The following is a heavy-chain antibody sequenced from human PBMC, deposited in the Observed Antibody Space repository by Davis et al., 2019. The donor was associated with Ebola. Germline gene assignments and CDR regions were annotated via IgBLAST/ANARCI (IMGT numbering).Heavy chain of an antibody. CDR2: IYYSGST. J-gene: IGHJ6*02. CDR1: GGSISSSSYY. V-gene: IGHV4-39*01. Sequence: PSETLSLTCTVSGGSISSSSYYWGWIRQPPGKGLEWIESIYYSGSTYYNPSLKSRVTISVDTSKNQFSLKLSSVTAADTAVYYCASTESFGVGYGMDVWGQGTTVTVSS. D-gene: IGHD3-3*01. CDR3: ASTESFGVGYGMDV.